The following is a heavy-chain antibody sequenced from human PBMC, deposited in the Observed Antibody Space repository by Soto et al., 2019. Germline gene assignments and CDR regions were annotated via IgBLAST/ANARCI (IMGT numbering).Heavy chain of an antibody. V-gene: IGHV4-30-4*01. CDR3: ARECVLRFLEGSNWFDP. Sequence: PSETLSLTCTVSGGSISSGDYYWSWIRQPPGKGLEWIGYIYYSGITYYNPSLKSRVTISVDTSKNQFSLKLSSVTAADTAVYYCARECVLRFLEGSNWFDPWGQGTLVTVSS. D-gene: IGHD3-3*01. J-gene: IGHJ5*02. CDR2: IYYSGIT. CDR1: GGSISSGDYY.